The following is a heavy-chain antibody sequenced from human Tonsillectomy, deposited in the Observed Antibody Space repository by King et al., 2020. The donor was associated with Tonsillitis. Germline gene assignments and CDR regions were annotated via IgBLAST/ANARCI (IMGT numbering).Heavy chain of an antibody. J-gene: IGHJ6*04. Sequence: QLVQSGGGLVQPGNSLRLSCAASGFTFSSYEMNWVRQAPGKGLEWVSYISSSGSTIYYADSVKGRFTISRDNAKNSLYLQMNSLRAEDTAVYYCARDQYYYDTSVYPSTLTGMDVWGKGTTVTVSS. CDR2: ISSSGSTI. V-gene: IGHV3-48*03. CDR1: GFTFSSYE. D-gene: IGHD3-22*01. CDR3: ARDQYYYDTSVYPSTLTGMDV.